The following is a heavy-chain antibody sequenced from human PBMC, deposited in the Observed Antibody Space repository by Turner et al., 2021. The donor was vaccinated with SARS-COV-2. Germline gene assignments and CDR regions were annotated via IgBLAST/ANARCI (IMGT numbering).Heavy chain of an antibody. V-gene: IGHV3-23*01. CDR3: ARDHRPVVVPAAKRAGSYYYGMDV. Sequence: EVQLLESGGGLVQPGRSLRLSCAASGFSFSRNVMSWVRQAPGKGLEWVSAISGSGDNTYYADSVKGRFTISRDKSKNSLYLQMNSLRAEDTAVYYCARDHRPVVVPAAKRAGSYYYGMDVWGQGTTVTVSS. D-gene: IGHD2-2*01. CDR1: GFSFSRNV. CDR2: ISGSGDNT. J-gene: IGHJ6*02.